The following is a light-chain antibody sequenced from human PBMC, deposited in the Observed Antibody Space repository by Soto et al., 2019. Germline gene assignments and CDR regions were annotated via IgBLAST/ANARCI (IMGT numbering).Light chain of an antibody. J-gene: IGKJ5*01. CDR1: QSVSSN. CDR3: QQRSNWPIT. V-gene: IGKV3D-20*02. CDR2: GAS. Sequence: EIVMTQSPATLSVSPGERATLSCRASQSVSSNLAWYQQKPGQAPRLLIYGASSRATGIPDRFSGSGSGTDFTLRISRLEPEDFAVYYCQQRSNWPITFGQGTRLEI.